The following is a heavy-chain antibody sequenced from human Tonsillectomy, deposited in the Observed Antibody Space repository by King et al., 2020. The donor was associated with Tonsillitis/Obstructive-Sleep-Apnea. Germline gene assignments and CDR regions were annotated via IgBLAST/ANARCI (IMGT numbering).Heavy chain of an antibody. Sequence: VQLVQSGAEVKKPGESLRISCKGSGYSFTSYWISWVRQMPGKGLEWMGRIDPSDSYTNYSPSFQGHVTISADKSISPASLQGSSLRASDTAMYYCARRRNDAFDIWGQGTMVTVSS. J-gene: IGHJ3*02. D-gene: IGHD1-14*01. CDR2: IDPSDSYT. CDR1: GYSFTSYW. V-gene: IGHV5-10-1*01. CDR3: ARRRNDAFDI.